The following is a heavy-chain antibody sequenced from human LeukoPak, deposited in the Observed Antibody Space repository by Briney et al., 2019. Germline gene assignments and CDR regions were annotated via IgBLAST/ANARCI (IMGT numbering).Heavy chain of an antibody. D-gene: IGHD2-2*01. CDR2: INSDGSST. V-gene: IGHV3-74*01. Sequence: PGGSLRLSCAASGFTFSSYWMHWVRQAPGKGLVWVSRINSDGSSTTYADSVKGRFTISRDNAKNTLYLQMNSLRAEDTAVYYCAKTGLFVVPTYFDYWGQGTLVTVSS. CDR3: AKTGLFVVPTYFDY. J-gene: IGHJ4*02. CDR1: GFTFSSYW.